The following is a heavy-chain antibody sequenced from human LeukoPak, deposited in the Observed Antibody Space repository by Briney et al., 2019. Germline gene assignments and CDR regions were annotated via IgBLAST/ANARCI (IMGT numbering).Heavy chain of an antibody. CDR1: GYTFTSYY. V-gene: IGHV1-46*01. CDR2: INPSGGST. J-gene: IGHJ4*02. Sequence: GASVKVSCKASGYTFTSYYMHWVRQAPGQGLEWMGIINPSGGSTSYAQKFQGRVTMTRDTSTSTVYMELSSLRSEDTAVYYCARDGDYYDSSGYYSSYSDYWGQGTLVTVSS. D-gene: IGHD3-22*01. CDR3: ARDGDYYDSSGYYSSYSDY.